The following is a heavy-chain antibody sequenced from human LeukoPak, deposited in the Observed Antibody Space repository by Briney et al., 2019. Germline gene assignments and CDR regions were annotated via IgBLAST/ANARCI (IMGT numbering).Heavy chain of an antibody. CDR1: GFIFSSYG. J-gene: IGHJ3*02. CDR3: ARDMSRYVFDI. D-gene: IGHD3-10*02. V-gene: IGHV3-33*01. CDR2: IWSDGSQK. Sequence: PGRSLRLSCAASGFIFSSYGFHWVRQAPGKGLEWVAAIWSDGSQKYYTDSVKGRFTISRDDSKSTLYLHMNSLRVEDTAVYSCARDMSRYVFDIWGQGTMVTVSS.